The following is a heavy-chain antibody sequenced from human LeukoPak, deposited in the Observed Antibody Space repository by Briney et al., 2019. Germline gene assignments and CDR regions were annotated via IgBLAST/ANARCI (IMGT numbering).Heavy chain of an antibody. Sequence: GRLPRPSCAASGSTFDYFAMDWVRPAPGKGLEWVSGLSWGSASIGHADSVRGRVTSSRDNAKNSLYLQMNSLRAEGTALYYCAKASHICSGGSCYAFFDYWGQGNLVTVSS. CDR3: AKASHICSGGSCYAFFDY. CDR1: GSTFDYFA. J-gene: IGHJ4*02. V-gene: IGHV3-9*01. D-gene: IGHD2-15*01. CDR2: LSWGSASI.